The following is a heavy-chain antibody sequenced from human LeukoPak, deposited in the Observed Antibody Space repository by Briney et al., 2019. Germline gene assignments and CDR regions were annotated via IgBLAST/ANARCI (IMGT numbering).Heavy chain of an antibody. D-gene: IGHD3-10*01. J-gene: IGHJ6*02. CDR1: GFTFSSYN. Sequence: GGSLRLSCAASGFTFSSYNMNWVRQAPGKGLEWVSSISRSSIYIYYADSVKGRFTISRDNAENSLSLQMNSLRAEDTAVYYCARDSGDGSGTYYPYGMGVWGQGTTVTVSS. V-gene: IGHV3-21*01. CDR3: ARDSGDGSGTYYPYGMGV. CDR2: ISRSSIYI.